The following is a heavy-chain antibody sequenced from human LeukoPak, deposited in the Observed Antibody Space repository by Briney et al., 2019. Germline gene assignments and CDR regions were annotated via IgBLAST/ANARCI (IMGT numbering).Heavy chain of an antibody. V-gene: IGHV4-39*07. CDR3: ARSTWLLDK. Sequence: SETLSLTCTVSGGSISSSSYYWGWVRQPPGKGLEWIGSIYYSGSTYYNPSLKSRVTISVDTSKNQFSLKLSSVTAADTAVYYCARSTWLLDKWGQGTLVTVSS. J-gene: IGHJ4*02. CDR2: IYYSGST. D-gene: IGHD5-12*01. CDR1: GGSISSSSYY.